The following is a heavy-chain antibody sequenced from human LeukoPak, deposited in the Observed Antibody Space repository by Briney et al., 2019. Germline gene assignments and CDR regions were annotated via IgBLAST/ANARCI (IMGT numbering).Heavy chain of an antibody. CDR3: ARDGPYFCSGNGCYSLNYYAMDA. V-gene: IGHV1-46*01. CDR2: IKPSVGST. CDR1: GYTFTIYY. D-gene: IGHD2-15*01. J-gene: IGHJ6*02. Sequence: AAVKLSCKTSGYTFTIYYIHWVRQAPGQGLEWMGIIKPSVGSTRYAQKFQGRVTMTRDTSMSTVYMELSSLKSEDTAVYYCARDGPYFCSGNGCYSLNYYAMDAWGQGTTVTVSS.